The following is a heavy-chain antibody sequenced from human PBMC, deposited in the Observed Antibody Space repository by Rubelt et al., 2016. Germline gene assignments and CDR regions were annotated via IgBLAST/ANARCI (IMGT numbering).Heavy chain of an antibody. Sequence: QVQLQQWGAGLLKPSETLSLSCSVNGGPFSGFYWSWIRQPPGKGLEWIAEINHNGATNYNPSLKSRVTISVDKSKSQFSLKLASHTAADTALYYCARTKLRGPFDYWGQGTLVSVSS. CDR1: GGPFSGFY. J-gene: IGHJ4*02. V-gene: IGHV4-34*01. CDR2: INHNGAT. D-gene: IGHD3-10*01. CDR3: ARTKLRGPFDY.